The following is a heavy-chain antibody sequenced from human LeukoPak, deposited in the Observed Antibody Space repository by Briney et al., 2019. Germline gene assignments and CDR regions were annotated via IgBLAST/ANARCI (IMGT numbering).Heavy chain of an antibody. CDR3: ALSRYSGYDCVY. D-gene: IGHD5-12*01. Sequence: ASVNVSCKASGYTFTGYYMHWVRQAPGQGLEWMGWINPNSGGTNYAQKFQGWVTMTRDTSISTAYMELSRLRSDDTAVYYCALSRYSGYDCVYWGQGTLVTVSS. J-gene: IGHJ4*02. CDR1: GYTFTGYY. CDR2: INPNSGGT. V-gene: IGHV1-2*04.